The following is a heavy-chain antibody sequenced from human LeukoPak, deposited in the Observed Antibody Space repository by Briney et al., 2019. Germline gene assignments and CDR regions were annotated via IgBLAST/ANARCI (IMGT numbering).Heavy chain of an antibody. CDR1: GFTFSSYS. Sequence: GGSLRLSCAASGFTFSSYSTNWVRQAPGKGLEWVSYISSSSSTIYYADSVKGRFTISRDNAKNSLYLQMNSLRAEDTAVYYCARGHYTSGWSFDYWGQGTLVTVSS. CDR3: ARGHYTSGWSFDY. J-gene: IGHJ4*02. CDR2: ISSSSSTI. V-gene: IGHV3-48*04. D-gene: IGHD6-19*01.